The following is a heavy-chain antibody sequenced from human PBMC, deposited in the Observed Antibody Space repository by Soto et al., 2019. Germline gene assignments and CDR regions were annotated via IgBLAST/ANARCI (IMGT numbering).Heavy chain of an antibody. D-gene: IGHD6-13*01. J-gene: IGHJ4*02. Sequence: GGSLRLSCAASGFTFSSYEMNWVRRAPGKGLEWVSYISSSGSTIYYADSVKGRFTISRDNAKNSLYLQMSSLRAEDTAVYYCARDGDSSSWSLWGQGTLVTVSS. CDR1: GFTFSSYE. V-gene: IGHV3-48*03. CDR3: ARDGDSSSWSL. CDR2: ISSSGSTI.